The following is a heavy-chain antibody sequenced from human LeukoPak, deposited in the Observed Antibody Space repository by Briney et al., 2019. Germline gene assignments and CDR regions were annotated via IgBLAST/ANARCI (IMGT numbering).Heavy chain of an antibody. CDR1: GGSFSSYA. CDR3: ARADIAARPGDP. D-gene: IGHD6-6*01. J-gene: IGHJ5*02. CDR2: IIPISGTA. V-gene: IGHV1-69*13. Sequence: GASVKVSCKASGGSFSSYAVSWVRQAPGQGLEWMGGIIPISGTANYAQKFQGRVTITADESTSTVYMELNSLRSDDTAVYYCARADIAARPGDPWGQGTLVTVSS.